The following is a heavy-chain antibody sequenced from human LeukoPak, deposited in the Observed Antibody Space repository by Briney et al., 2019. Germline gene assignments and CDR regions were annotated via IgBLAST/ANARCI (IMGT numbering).Heavy chain of an antibody. CDR1: GFTFSDYY. D-gene: IGHD3-9*01. Sequence: PGGSLRFSCAATGFTFSDYYMSWICQAPGKGLEWVSCISSSSSYTNYADSVKGRFTISRDNAKNSLYLQMNSLRAEDTAVYFYAREAYDILTGYPDYFDYWGQGTLVTVSS. J-gene: IGHJ4*02. CDR2: ISSSSSYT. V-gene: IGHV3-11*06. CDR3: AREAYDILTGYPDYFDY.